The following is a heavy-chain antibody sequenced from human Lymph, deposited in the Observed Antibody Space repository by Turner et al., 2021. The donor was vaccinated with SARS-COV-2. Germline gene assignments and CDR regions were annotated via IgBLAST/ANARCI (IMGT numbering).Heavy chain of an antibody. CDR3: ARRRQWLVHWYFDL. Sequence: QLRLQESGPGPVTPSETTSLTCTVSGGSISSSRYYWGWIRHPPGKGLEWIGSMYNSGDTYYNPSLKSRVTISVDTAKNQFSLKLSSVTAADTAVYYCARRRQWLVHWYFDLWGRGTLVTVSS. CDR2: MYNSGDT. J-gene: IGHJ2*01. D-gene: IGHD6-19*01. V-gene: IGHV4-39*01. CDR1: GGSISSSRYY.